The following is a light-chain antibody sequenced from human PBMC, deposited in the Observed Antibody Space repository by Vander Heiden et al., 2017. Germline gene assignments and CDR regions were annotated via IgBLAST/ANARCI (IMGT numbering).Light chain of an antibody. CDR3: QQYNNWPPEYT. CDR2: GAS. J-gene: IGKJ2*01. Sequence: EIAMTQSPATLSVSPGERATLSCRASQSVSSSLAWYQQKPGQAPRLLIYGASTRATGIPARFSGSGSGTEFTLTISSLQSEDFAVYYCQQYNNWPPEYTFGQGTKLEIK. V-gene: IGKV3-15*01. CDR1: QSVSSS.